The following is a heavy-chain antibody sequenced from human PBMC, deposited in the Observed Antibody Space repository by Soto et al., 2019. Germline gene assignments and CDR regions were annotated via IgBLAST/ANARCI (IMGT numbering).Heavy chain of an antibody. D-gene: IGHD3-22*01. CDR2: IYYSGST. J-gene: IGHJ4*02. V-gene: IGHV4-59*01. CDR1: GGSTSSYY. CDR3: ARGRSVISGYYGY. Sequence: SETLSLTCTVSGGSTSSYYWSWIRQPPGKGLEWIGYIYYSGSTNYNPSLKSRVTISVDTSKNQFSLKLSSVTAADTAVYYCARGRSVISGYYGYWGQGTLVTVSS.